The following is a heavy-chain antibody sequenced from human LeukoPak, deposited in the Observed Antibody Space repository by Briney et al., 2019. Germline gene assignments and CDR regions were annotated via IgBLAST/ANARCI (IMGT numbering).Heavy chain of an antibody. CDR3: ARDKGWLHLGD. D-gene: IGHD5-24*01. CDR1: GFTFTSHW. J-gene: IGHJ4*02. V-gene: IGHV3-7*01. Sequence: GGSLRLSCAASGFTFTSHWMTWVRQAPGKGLEWVANINVDGSAEQYVESVKGRFTISRDNAKNAPYLQMNSLRAEDAAVYYCARDKGWLHLGDWGQGTLVTVSS. CDR2: INVDGSAE.